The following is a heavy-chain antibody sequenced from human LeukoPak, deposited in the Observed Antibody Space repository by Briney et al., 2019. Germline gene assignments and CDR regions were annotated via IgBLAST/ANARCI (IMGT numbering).Heavy chain of an antibody. D-gene: IGHD6-19*01. J-gene: IGHJ4*02. V-gene: IGHV4-61*09. CDR3: ARAGGSVGWYGTIDS. CDR2: LYTSGTT. Sequence: PSQTLSLTCTVSGGSISSGSYYWTWIRQPAGKGLEWIGHLYTSGTTSYNPSLQSRVTISADASKHQFSLRLTSVTAADTAVYYCARAGGSVGWYGTIDSWGQGTLVTVSS. CDR1: GGSISSGSYY.